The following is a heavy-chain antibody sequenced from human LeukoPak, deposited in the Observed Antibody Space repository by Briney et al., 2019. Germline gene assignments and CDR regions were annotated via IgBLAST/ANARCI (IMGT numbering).Heavy chain of an antibody. D-gene: IGHD6-13*01. CDR1: GFTFSGSA. V-gene: IGHV3-73*01. CDR2: IRSKTNSYAT. J-gene: IGHJ5*02. CDR3: TKPAAAAKRWFDP. Sequence: PGGSLRLSCAASGFTFSGSAMHWVRQASGKGLEWVGRIRSKTNSYATAYAASVKGRFTISRDDSKNTAYLQMNSLKTEDTAVYYCTKPAAAAKRWFDPWGQGTLVTVSS.